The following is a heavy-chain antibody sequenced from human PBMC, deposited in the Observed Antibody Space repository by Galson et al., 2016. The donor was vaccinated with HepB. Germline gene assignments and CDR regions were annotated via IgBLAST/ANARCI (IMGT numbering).Heavy chain of an antibody. Sequence: SLRLSCAASGFTVSSYSMNWVRQAPGKGLEWVAYIRSDGSPTHYADYVKGRFTISRDDVKNSLHLQMHSLTAEDTALYYCTRDPHALDYWGQGILVTVAS. CDR2: IRSDGSPT. J-gene: IGHJ4*02. D-gene: IGHD2-2*01. CDR3: TRDPHALDY. CDR1: GFTVSSYS. V-gene: IGHV3-48*04.